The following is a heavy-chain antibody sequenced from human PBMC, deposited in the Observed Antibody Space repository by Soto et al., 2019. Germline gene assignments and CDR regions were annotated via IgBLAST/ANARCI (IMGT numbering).Heavy chain of an antibody. CDR2: IYPGDFDT. CDR1: GYSFTSYW. D-gene: IGHD4-17*01. CDR3: ASPLSYGDYYGMDV. J-gene: IGHJ6*02. Sequence: GESLKISCKGSGYSFTSYWIGWVRQMPEKGLEWMGIIYPGDFDTRYSPSYQGQVTISADKSVSNAYLYWSSLKASDAAMYYCASPLSYGDYYGMDVWGQGTTVTVTS. V-gene: IGHV5-51*03.